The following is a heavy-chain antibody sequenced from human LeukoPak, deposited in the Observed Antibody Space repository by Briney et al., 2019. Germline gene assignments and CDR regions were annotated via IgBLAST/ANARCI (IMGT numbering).Heavy chain of an antibody. Sequence: PSQTLSLTCTVSGGSVSSGSYYWSWIRQPAGKGLEWIGRIYTSGSTNYNPSPKSRVTISLDTSKNQFSLNLSSVTAADAAVYYCARGVSTTWGQGTLVTVSS. CDR3: ARGVSTT. CDR2: IYTSGST. CDR1: GGSVSSGSYY. V-gene: IGHV4-61*02. J-gene: IGHJ5*02. D-gene: IGHD3-10*01.